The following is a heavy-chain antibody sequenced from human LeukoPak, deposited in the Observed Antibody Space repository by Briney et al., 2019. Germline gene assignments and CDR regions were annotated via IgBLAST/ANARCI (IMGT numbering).Heavy chain of an antibody. J-gene: IGHJ1*01. CDR3: AMPDYYDSSGYNFQYFQH. D-gene: IGHD3-22*01. V-gene: IGHV3-30*04. CDR2: IPYDGSNK. Sequence: GRSLRLSCAASGFTFSSYAMHWVRQAPGKGLEWVAVIPYDGSNKYYADSVKGRFTISRDNSKNTLYLQMNSLRAEDTAVYYCAMPDYYDSSGYNFQYFQHWGQGTLVTVSS. CDR1: GFTFSSYA.